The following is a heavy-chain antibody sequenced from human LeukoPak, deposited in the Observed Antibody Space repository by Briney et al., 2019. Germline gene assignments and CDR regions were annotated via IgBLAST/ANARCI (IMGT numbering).Heavy chain of an antibody. V-gene: IGHV1-2*06. J-gene: IGHJ3*02. Sequence: ASVKVSCKASGYTFTGYYMHWVRQAPGQGLEWMGRINPNSGGTNYAQKFQGRVTMTRDTSISTAYMELSRLRSDDTAVYCCARTPASVYYYDSSGYYYSRAFDIWGQGTMVTVSS. D-gene: IGHD3-22*01. CDR2: INPNSGGT. CDR1: GYTFTGYY. CDR3: ARTPASVYYYDSSGYYYSRAFDI.